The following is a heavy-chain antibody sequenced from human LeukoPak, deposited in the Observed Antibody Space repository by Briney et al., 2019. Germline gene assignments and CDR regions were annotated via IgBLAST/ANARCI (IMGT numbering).Heavy chain of an antibody. Sequence: GGSLRLSXAASGFAFSDYYMSWIRQAPGKGLEWVSYISSSGSTIYYADSVKGRFTISRDNAKNSLYLQMNSLRAEDTAVYYCARVFTGVQSFGGYFDYWGQGTLVTVSS. CDR2: ISSSGSTI. J-gene: IGHJ4*02. D-gene: IGHD1-1*01. CDR1: GFAFSDYY. V-gene: IGHV3-11*04. CDR3: ARVFTGVQSFGGYFDY.